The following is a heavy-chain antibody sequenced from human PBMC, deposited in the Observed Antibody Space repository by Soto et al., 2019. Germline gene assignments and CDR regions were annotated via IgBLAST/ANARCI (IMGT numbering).Heavy chain of an antibody. D-gene: IGHD2-15*01. CDR2: IYYSGST. CDR1: GVSISSYY. CDR3: ATGYCSGGSCYTQLDY. J-gene: IGHJ4*02. V-gene: IGHV4-59*08. Sequence: PSETLSLTCTVSGVSISSYYWSWIRQPPGKGLEWIGYIYYSGSTNYNPSLKSRVTISVDTSKNQFSLKLSSVTAADTAVYYCATGYCSGGSCYTQLDYWGQGTLVTVSS.